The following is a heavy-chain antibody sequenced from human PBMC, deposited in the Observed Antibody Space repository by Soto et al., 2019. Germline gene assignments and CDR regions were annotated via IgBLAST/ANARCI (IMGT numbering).Heavy chain of an antibody. CDR2: INSDGSST. Sequence: GGSLRLSCAASGFTFSSYWMHWVRQAPGKGLVWVSRINSDGSSTSYADSVKGRFTISRDNAKNTLYLQMNSLRAEDTAVYYCAKYYYGSGSIRAFDIWGQGTMVTVSS. V-gene: IGHV3-74*01. CDR1: GFTFSSYW. CDR3: AKYYYGSGSIRAFDI. J-gene: IGHJ3*02. D-gene: IGHD3-10*01.